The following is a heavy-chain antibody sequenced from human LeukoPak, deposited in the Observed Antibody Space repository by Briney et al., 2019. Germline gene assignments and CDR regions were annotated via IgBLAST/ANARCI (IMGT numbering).Heavy chain of an antibody. CDR2: INHSGST. D-gene: IGHD5-24*01. V-gene: IGHV4-34*01. CDR3: ARGFGGDGFQH. J-gene: IGHJ1*01. Sequence: SETLSLTCAVYGGSFSGYYWSWIRQPPGKGLEWIGEINHSGSTNYNPSLKSRVTISVDTSKNQFSLKLSSVTAADTAVYYCARGFGGDGFQHWGQGTLVTVSS. CDR1: GGSFSGYY.